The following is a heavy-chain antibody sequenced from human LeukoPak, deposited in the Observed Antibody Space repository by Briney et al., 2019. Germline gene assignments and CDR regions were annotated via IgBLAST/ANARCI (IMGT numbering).Heavy chain of an antibody. V-gene: IGHV3-21*01. CDR1: GFTFSSYS. CDR3: ARDLVSEYSSPDAFDI. Sequence: PGGSLRLSCAASGFTFSSYSMNWVRQAPGKGLEWVSSISSSSSYIYYADSVKGRFTISRDNAKNSLYLQMNSPRAEDTAVYYCARDLVSEYSSPDAFDIWGQGTMVTVSS. CDR2: ISSSSSYI. D-gene: IGHD6-6*01. J-gene: IGHJ3*02.